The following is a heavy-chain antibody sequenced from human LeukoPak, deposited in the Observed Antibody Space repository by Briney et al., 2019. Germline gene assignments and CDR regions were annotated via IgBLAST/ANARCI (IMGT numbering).Heavy chain of an antibody. CDR2: IKQDGSKK. CDR3: ARDSTNDY. J-gene: IGHJ4*02. D-gene: IGHD1-14*01. V-gene: IGHV3-7*03. Sequence: GGSLRLSCVASGFPFSSYWMTWVRQAPGKGLEWVANIKQDGSKKSYVDSVKGRFTISRDNAKNSLYLQMNSLRAEDTAVYYCARDSTNDYWGQGTLVTVSS. CDR1: GFPFSSYW.